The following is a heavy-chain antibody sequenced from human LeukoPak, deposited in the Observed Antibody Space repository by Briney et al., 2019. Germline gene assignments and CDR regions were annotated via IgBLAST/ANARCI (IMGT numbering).Heavy chain of an antibody. J-gene: IGHJ6*04. V-gene: IGHV3-48*01. CDR3: AELGITMIGGV. CDR1: GLTFSNSA. CDR2: ISSSGSTI. D-gene: IGHD3-10*02. Sequence: GGSLRLSCVASGLTFSNSAMTWVRQAPGKGLEWVSYISSSGSTIYYADSVKGRFTISRDNGKNSLYLQMNSLRAEDTAVYYCAELGITMIGGVWGKGTTVTISS.